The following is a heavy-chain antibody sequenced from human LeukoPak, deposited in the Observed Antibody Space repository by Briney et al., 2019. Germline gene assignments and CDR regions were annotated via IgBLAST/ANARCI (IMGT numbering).Heavy chain of an antibody. CDR2: MYYSGRT. CDR3: ARDYIKTRWFDP. J-gene: IGHJ5*02. V-gene: IGHV4-39*02. Sequence: SETLSLTCTVPGGSISSGSYYWGWFRQPPGKGLEWIGNMYYSGRTYYNPSLKSRVTISVDTSKNQFSLKLSSVTAADTAVYYCARDYIKTRWFDPWGQGTLVTVSS. D-gene: IGHD4-11*01. CDR1: GGSISSGSYY.